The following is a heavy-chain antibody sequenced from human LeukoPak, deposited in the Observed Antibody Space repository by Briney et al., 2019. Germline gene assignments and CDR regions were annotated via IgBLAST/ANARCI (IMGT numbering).Heavy chain of an antibody. Sequence: ASVKVSCKASGGTFSSYAISWVRQAPGQGLEWMGGIIPIFGTANYAQKFQGRVTITADKSTSTAYMELSSLRSEDTAVYYCAREARYVAAGGLYYFDYWGQGTLVTVSS. V-gene: IGHV1-69*06. CDR2: IIPIFGTA. J-gene: IGHJ4*02. D-gene: IGHD6-13*01. CDR3: AREARYVAAGGLYYFDY. CDR1: GGTFSSYA.